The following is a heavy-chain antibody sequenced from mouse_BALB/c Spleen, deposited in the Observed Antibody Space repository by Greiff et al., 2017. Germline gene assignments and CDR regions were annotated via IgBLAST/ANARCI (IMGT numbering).Heavy chain of an antibody. D-gene: IGHD1-1*01. CDR1: GFNINDYY. CDR3: ARKGDCYGSLDY. J-gene: IGHJ2*01. Sequence: VQLQQSGAELVRPGASVKLSCKASGFNINDYYLHWVKQTPDQGLEWIGCIDPENGNTIYDPKFKGKASITADTSSNTAYLQLRILTSEDTAVYYGARKGDCYGSLDYWGEGTTLTVSS. V-gene: IGHV14-1*02. CDR2: IDPENGNT.